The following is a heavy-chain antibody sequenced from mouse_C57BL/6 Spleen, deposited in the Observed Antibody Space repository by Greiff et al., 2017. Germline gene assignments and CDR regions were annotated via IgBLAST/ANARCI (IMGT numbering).Heavy chain of an antibody. Sequence: QVQLKESGPGLVAPSQSLSITCTVSGFSLTSYGVHWVRQPPGKGLEWLVVIWSDGSTTYNSALKSRLRISKDNSNSQVFLKMNSRQTDDTAMYYCARHDGYAGYYAMDYWGQGTSVTVSS. CDR3: ARHDGYAGYYAMDY. J-gene: IGHJ4*01. CDR2: IWSDGST. V-gene: IGHV2-6-1*01. CDR1: GFSLTSYG. D-gene: IGHD2-3*01.